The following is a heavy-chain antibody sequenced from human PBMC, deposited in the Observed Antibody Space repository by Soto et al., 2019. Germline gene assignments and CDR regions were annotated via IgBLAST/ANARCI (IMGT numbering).Heavy chain of an antibody. CDR1: GFTLSSYA. J-gene: IGHJ5*02. CDR3: ARDCSLGNRWCRWFDP. V-gene: IGHV3-48*02. D-gene: IGHD2-8*02. Sequence: EVQLVESGGGLVQPGGSLRLSCAASGFTLSSYAMNWLRQAPGKVLEWVSYISSSSSNIQYAGSVKGRFTISRDNAKNSLYLQMNSLRDEDTAVYYCARDCSLGNRWCRWFDPWGQGTLVTVSS. CDR2: ISSSSSNI.